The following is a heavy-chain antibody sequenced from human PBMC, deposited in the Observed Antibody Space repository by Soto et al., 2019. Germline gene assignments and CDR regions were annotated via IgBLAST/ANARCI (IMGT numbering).Heavy chain of an antibody. Sequence: EVQLLESGGGLIHPGGSLRLSCVASGFRFSDHSMNWVRQAPGKGLEWVSYITSSGDSIYYADSVNGRFTVSRDNAKNSLFLQMNSLRDEDTAVYYCARLPKGSRVTSWGQGTLVTVSS. CDR1: GFRFSDHS. CDR3: ARLPKGSRVTS. V-gene: IGHV3-48*02. D-gene: IGHD4-17*01. J-gene: IGHJ4*02. CDR2: ITSSGDSI.